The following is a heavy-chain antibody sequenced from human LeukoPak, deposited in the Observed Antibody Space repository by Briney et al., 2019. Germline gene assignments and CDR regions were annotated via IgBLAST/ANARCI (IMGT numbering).Heavy chain of an antibody. J-gene: IGHJ6*02. CDR3: AKSYGADVYYYGMDV. D-gene: IGHD4-17*01. CDR2: ISGGGGST. V-gene: IGHV3-23*01. Sequence: PGGSLRLSCAASGFTFSGYAMTWVRQAPGKGLEWVSGISGGGGSTYYADSVKGRLTISRDNSKNTLSLQMNSLRAEDTAIYYCAKSYGADVYYYGMDVWGQGTTVTVSS. CDR1: GFTFSGYA.